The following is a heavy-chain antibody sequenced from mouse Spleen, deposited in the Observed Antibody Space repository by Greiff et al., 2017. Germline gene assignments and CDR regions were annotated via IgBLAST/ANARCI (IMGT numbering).Heavy chain of an antibody. J-gene: IGHJ3*01. CDR1: GYTFTDYE. Sequence: VKLMESGAELVRPGASVTLSCKASGYTFTDYEMHWVKQTPVHGLEWIGAIDPETGGTAYKQKFKGKAILTADKSSSTAYMELRSLTSEDSAIYYFTRRITTATMVAYWGQGTLVTVSA. CDR3: TRRITTATMVAY. D-gene: IGHD1-2*01. V-gene: IGHV1-15*01. CDR2: IDPETGGT.